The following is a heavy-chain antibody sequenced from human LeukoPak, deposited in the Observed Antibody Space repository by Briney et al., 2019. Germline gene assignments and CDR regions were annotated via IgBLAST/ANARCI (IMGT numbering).Heavy chain of an antibody. J-gene: IGHJ6*02. D-gene: IGHD2-21*02. CDR3: ARDPVIVVVTASLGHYYYGMDV. Sequence: ASVTVSCKASGYTFTGYYMHWVRQAPGQGLEWMGWINPNSGGTNYAQKFRGRVTMTRDTSISTAYMELSRLRSDDTAVYYCARDPVIVVVTASLGHYYYGMDVWGQGTTVTVSS. V-gene: IGHV1-2*02. CDR1: GYTFTGYY. CDR2: INPNSGGT.